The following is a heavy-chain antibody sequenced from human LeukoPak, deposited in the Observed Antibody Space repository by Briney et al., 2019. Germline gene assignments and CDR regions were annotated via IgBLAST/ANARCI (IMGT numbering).Heavy chain of an antibody. D-gene: IGHD1-14*01. J-gene: IGHJ4*02. V-gene: IGHV3-74*01. Sequence: GGSLRLSCVASGFTFSSXWXXWVRQAPGKXXXWVSRINSDGSSTSYADSVKGRFTISRDNAKNTLYLQVNSLRAEDTAVYYCARDRIRGDYWGQGTLVTVSS. CDR2: INSDGSST. CDR3: ARDRIRGDY. CDR1: GFTFSSXW.